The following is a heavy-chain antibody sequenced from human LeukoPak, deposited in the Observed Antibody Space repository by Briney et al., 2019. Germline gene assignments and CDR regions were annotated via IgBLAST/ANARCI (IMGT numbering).Heavy chain of an antibody. CDR2: IYPGDSDT. CDR1: GYSFISYW. Sequence: GESLKISCKGSGYSFISYWIGWVRQMPGKGLEWMGIIYPGDSDTRYSPSFQGQVIISADKSISTAYLQWSSLKASDTAMYYCARAPARHGSGSYTHYFDYWGQGTLVTVSS. D-gene: IGHD3-10*01. V-gene: IGHV5-51*01. J-gene: IGHJ4*02. CDR3: ARAPARHGSGSYTHYFDY.